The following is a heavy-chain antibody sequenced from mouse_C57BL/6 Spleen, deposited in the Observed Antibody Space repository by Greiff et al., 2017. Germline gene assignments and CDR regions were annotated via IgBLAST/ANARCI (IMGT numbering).Heavy chain of an antibody. CDR3: ARGGYYGNYPYWYFDV. D-gene: IGHD2-1*01. CDR1: GYTFTTSP. J-gene: IGHJ1*03. V-gene: IGHV1-47*01. CDR2: FHPYNDDT. Sequence: QVQLQQSGAELVKPGASVKMSCKASGYTFTTSPIEWMKQNHGKSLEWIGNFHPYNDDTKYNEKFKGKATLTVEKSSSTVYLELSRLTSDDSAVYYCARGGYYGNYPYWYFDVWGTGTTVTVSS.